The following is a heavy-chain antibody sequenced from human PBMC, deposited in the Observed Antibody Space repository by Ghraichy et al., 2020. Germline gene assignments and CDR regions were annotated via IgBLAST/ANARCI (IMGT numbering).Heavy chain of an antibody. CDR2: IYYSGST. J-gene: IGHJ5*02. CDR3: ARDRYYYDSSGYHALDP. CDR1: GGSISTYY. V-gene: IGHV4-59*01. D-gene: IGHD3-22*01. Sequence: SETLSLTCTVSGGSISTYYWSWIRQPPGKGLEWIGYIYYSGSTNYNPSLKSRVSISVDASKNQFSLKLRSVTAADTVVYYCARDRYYYDSSGYHALDPWGQGTLVTVSS.